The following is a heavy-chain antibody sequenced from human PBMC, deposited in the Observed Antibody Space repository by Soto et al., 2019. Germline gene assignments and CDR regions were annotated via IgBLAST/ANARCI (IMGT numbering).Heavy chain of an antibody. V-gene: IGHV4-30-4*02. J-gene: IGHJ5*02. CDR3: ARGVDTMAFDH. CDR1: GDSLRSGDYY. D-gene: IGHD2-2*01. Sequence: PSETLSVTCTVSGDSLRSGDYYWSWIRQPPGKGLEWIGYIYNSGSTYYEPSLRSRLTISEDLSKNQLSLRLTAVTAADTAVYYCARGVDTMAFDHWGQGTLVTVSS. CDR2: IYNSGST.